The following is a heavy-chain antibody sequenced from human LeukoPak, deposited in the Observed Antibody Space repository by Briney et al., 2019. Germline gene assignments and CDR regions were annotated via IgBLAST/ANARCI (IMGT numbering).Heavy chain of an antibody. D-gene: IGHD2-15*01. J-gene: IGHJ6*02. V-gene: IGHV3-21*01. CDR2: IISSTSYI. CDR3: ARDPTPRYCSGGSCYTHYGMDV. CDR1: GLTFSSYT. Sequence: GGSRRLSCAASGLTFSSYTMNWVRQAPGKGLEWVSSIISSTSYIYYADSVKGRLTISRDNAKNSLYLQMNSLRAEDTAIYYCARDPTPRYCSGGSCYTHYGMDVWGQGTTVTVSS.